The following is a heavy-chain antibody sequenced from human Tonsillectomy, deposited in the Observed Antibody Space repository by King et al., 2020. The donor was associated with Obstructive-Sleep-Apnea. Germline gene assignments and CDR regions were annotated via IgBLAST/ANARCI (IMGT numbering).Heavy chain of an antibody. CDR3: AREWRGLVGATWTLDY. CDR2: ISSSVKTT. V-gene: IGHV3-48*03. J-gene: IGHJ4*02. D-gene: IGHD1-26*01. Sequence: VQLVESGGGVVQPGGSLILPCAASGFTLTSYNINWVRQAPGKGLEWISDISSSVKTTYYADSVEGRFTISSDIAKNSVSLQGNTLRVEDTAIYYCAREWRGLVGATWTLDYWGQGTLVTVSS. CDR1: GFTLTSYN.